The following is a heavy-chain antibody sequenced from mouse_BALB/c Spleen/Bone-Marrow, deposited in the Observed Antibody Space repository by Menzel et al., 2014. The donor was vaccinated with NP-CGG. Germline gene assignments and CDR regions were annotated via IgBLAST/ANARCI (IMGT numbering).Heavy chain of an antibody. CDR2: IDPANGNT. V-gene: IGHV14-3*02. CDR3: ARWEYYAMDY. J-gene: IGHJ4*01. D-gene: IGHD4-1*01. CDR1: GFNIKDTY. Sequence: VQLQQSGAELVKPGASVKLSCTASGFNIKDTYMHWVKQRPEQGLEWIGRIDPANGNTKYDPKFQGKAAITADTSSNTAYLQLSSLTSEDTAVYYCARWEYYAMDYWGQGTSVTVSS.